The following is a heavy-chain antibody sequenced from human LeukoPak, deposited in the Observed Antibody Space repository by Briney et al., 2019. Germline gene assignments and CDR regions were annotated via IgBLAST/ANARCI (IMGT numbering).Heavy chain of an antibody. D-gene: IGHD5-12*01. Sequence: ASVNVSCKASGYTFTSYGISWVRQAPGQGLEWMGWISAYNGNTNYAQKLQGRVTMTTDTSTSTAYMELRSLRSDDTAVYYCARDNVDIVATSIVVAFDIWGQGTMVTVSS. CDR3: ARDNVDIVATSIVVAFDI. CDR2: ISAYNGNT. CDR1: GYTFTSYG. J-gene: IGHJ3*02. V-gene: IGHV1-18*01.